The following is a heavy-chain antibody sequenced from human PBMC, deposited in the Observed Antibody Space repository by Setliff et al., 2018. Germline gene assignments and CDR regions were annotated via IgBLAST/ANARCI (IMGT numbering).Heavy chain of an antibody. Sequence: KPSETLSLTCTVSGDSISSGTYYWSYWTWIRQPAGKGLEWIGHIYTGGSTNYNPSLKSRVTMSVDTSKNQFSLRLSSVTAADTAIYYCARDRLRGWFDPWGQGTLVTVSS. CDR1: GDSISSGTYY. CDR2: IYTGGST. CDR3: ARDRLRGWFDP. V-gene: IGHV4-61*09. D-gene: IGHD2-21*02. J-gene: IGHJ5*02.